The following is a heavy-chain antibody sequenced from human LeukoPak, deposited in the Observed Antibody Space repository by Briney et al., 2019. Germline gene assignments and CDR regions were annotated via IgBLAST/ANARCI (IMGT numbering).Heavy chain of an antibody. V-gene: IGHV3-15*01. J-gene: IGHJ4*02. CDR2: IKSKPDGGTT. CDR3: TTDYYDRFDY. CDR1: GFTFSNAW. D-gene: IGHD3-22*01. Sequence: GGSLRLSCAASGFTFSNAWMSWVRQAPGKGLEWVGRIKSKPDGGTTDYAAPVKGRFTISRDDSKNTLYLQMDSLKTEDTAVYYCTTDYYDRFDYWGQGTLVTVSS.